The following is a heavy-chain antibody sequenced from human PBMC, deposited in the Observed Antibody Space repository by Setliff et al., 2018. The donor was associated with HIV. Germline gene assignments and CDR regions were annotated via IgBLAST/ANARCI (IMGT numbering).Heavy chain of an antibody. CDR3: VSPASGGSSCQYHY. CDR2: IYHSGST. J-gene: IGHJ4*02. D-gene: IGHD2-15*01. Sequence: PSETLSLTCTVSGVSISSGTYYWGWVRQPPGKGLEWIGSIYHSGSTHYNPTLKSRVTISVDTSNNQFSLKLNSVTAADTAVYYCVSPASGGSSCQYHYWGQGTLVTVS. CDR1: GVSISSGTYY. V-gene: IGHV4-39*01.